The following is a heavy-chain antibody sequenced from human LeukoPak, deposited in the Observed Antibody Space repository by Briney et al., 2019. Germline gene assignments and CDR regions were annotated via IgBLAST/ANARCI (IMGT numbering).Heavy chain of an antibody. D-gene: IGHD3-16*02. CDR2: IYPGDSDT. CDR3: ARQSANYDYVWGSYRYWYYFDY. V-gene: IGHV5-51*01. CDR1: GYSFTSYW. J-gene: IGHJ4*02. Sequence: GESLKISCKGSGYSFTSYWIGWVRQMPGKGLEWMEIIYPGDSDTRYSPSFQGQVTISADKSISTAYLQWSSLKAPDTAMYYCARQSANYDYVWGSYRYWYYFDYWGQGTLVTVSS.